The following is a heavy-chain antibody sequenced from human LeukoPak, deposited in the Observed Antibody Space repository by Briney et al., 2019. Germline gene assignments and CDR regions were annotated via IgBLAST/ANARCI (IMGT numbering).Heavy chain of an antibody. J-gene: IGHJ4*02. Sequence: SQTLSLXCTVSGGSISSASYYWSWIRQPAGKGLEWIGYIYYSGSTNYNPSLKSRVTISVDTSKNQFSLKLSSVTAADTAVYYCARGQRSYFRAVDDWGQGTLVTVSS. CDR1: GGSISSASYY. D-gene: IGHD1-26*01. CDR3: ARGQRSYFRAVDD. CDR2: IYYSGST. V-gene: IGHV4-61*10.